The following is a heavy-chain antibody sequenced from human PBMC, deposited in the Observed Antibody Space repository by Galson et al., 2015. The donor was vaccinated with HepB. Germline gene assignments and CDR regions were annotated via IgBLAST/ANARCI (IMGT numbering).Heavy chain of an antibody. J-gene: IGHJ5*02. D-gene: IGHD2-2*02. CDR3: ARDRYCSSTSCDTQHNWFDP. CDR2: INPNSGGT. V-gene: IGHV1-2*04. Sequence: SVKVSCKASGYTFTGYYMHWVRQAPGQGLEWMGWINPNSGGTNYAQKFQGWVTMTRDTSISTAYMELSRLRSGDTAVYYCARDRYCSSTSCDTQHNWFDPWGQGTLVTVSS. CDR1: GYTFTGYY.